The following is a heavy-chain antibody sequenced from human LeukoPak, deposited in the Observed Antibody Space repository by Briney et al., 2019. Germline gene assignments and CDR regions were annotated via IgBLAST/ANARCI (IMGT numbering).Heavy chain of an antibody. J-gene: IGHJ4*02. V-gene: IGHV3-11*05. CDR1: GFSFSDYY. Sequence: GGSLRLSCAASGFSFSDYYMIWIRQAPGKGLEWVSYISGSSSYTNYAYSVKGRFSISRDNAKKSLYLQMNSLRAEDTAVYYCAKDLYDIVVVVAAPAFDYWGQGTLVTVSS. CDR2: ISGSSSYT. D-gene: IGHD2-15*01. CDR3: AKDLYDIVVVVAAPAFDY.